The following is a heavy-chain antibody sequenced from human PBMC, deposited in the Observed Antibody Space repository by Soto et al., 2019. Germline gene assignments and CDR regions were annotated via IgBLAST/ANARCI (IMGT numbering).Heavy chain of an antibody. Sequence: QVQLQQWGAGLLKPSETLSLTCVVYGGSFSGYYWSWIRQPPGKGLEWIGEINHSGSTNYNPSLKSRVTISVDTSKNQFSLKLSSVTAADTAVYYCARGGQQWLANRAFDIWGQGTMVTVSS. CDR3: ARGGQQWLANRAFDI. CDR1: GGSFSGYY. V-gene: IGHV4-34*01. J-gene: IGHJ3*02. D-gene: IGHD6-19*01. CDR2: INHSGST.